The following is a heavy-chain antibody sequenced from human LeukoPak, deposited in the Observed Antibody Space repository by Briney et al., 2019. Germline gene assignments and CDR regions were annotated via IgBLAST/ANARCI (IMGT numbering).Heavy chain of an antibody. CDR3: ATAKGIAVKEFDY. CDR1: GYTLTELS. Sequence: ASVMVSCKVSGYTLTELSMHWVRQAPGKGLEWMGGFDPEDGETIYAQKFQGRVTMTEDTSTDTAYMELSSLRSEDTAVYYCATAKGIAVKEFDYWGQGTLVTVSS. V-gene: IGHV1-24*01. J-gene: IGHJ4*02. D-gene: IGHD6-19*01. CDR2: FDPEDGET.